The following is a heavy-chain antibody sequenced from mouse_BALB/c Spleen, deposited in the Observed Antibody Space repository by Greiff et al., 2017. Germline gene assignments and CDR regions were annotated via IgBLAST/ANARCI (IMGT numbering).Heavy chain of an antibody. J-gene: IGHJ3*01. CDR2: INPSNGRT. CDR1: GYTFTSYW. D-gene: IGHD1-3*01. CDR3: TRVAQGWFAY. V-gene: IGHV1S81*02. Sequence: VQLQQPGAELVKPGASVKLSCKASGYTFTSYWMHWVKQRPVQGLEWIGEINPSNGRTNYNEKFKSKATLTVDKSSSTAYMQLSSLTSEDSAVYYCTRVAQGWFAYWGQGTLVTVSA.